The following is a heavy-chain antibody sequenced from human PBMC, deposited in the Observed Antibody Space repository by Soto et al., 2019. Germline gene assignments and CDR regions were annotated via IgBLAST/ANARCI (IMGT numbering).Heavy chain of an antibody. Sequence: SETLSLTCTVSGGSVTSDEDYWSWIRQSPGKGPVWIGYISNSGRTGYNPSIKTLLSMSVDSSKNQFTLRLTSVTAADTAVYFCATESVSTYGYFDYWGQGTQVTVSS. CDR3: ATESVSTYGYFDY. CDR1: GGSVTSDEDY. D-gene: IGHD4-17*01. CDR2: ISNSGRT. V-gene: IGHV4-30-4*01. J-gene: IGHJ4*02.